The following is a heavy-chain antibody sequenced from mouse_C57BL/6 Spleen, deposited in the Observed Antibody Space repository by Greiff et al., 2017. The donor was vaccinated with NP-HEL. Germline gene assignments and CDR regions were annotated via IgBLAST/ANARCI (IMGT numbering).Heavy chain of an antibody. D-gene: IGHD1-1*01. J-gene: IGHJ3*01. V-gene: IGHV2-9-1*01. CDR2: IWTGGGT. CDR3: SSSYYGSSFAWFAY. Sequence: VKLVESGPGLVAPSQSLSITCTVSGFSLTSYAISWVRQPPGKGLEWLGVIWTGGGTNYTSALKSRLSISIDNSKSQVFLKMNSLQTDDAAMYYCSSSYYGSSFAWFAYWGQGTLVTVSA. CDR1: GFSLTSYA.